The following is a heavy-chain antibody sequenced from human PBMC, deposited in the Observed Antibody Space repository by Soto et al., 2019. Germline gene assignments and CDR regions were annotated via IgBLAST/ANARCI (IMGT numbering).Heavy chain of an antibody. V-gene: IGHV4-39*01. J-gene: IGHJ4*02. Sequence: SETLSLTCTVSGDSITNSNYYWGWFCQPPGKGLEWIASIYYSGSTYYNPSLKSRVTISVDTSKNQFSLKLSSVTAADTAVYYCARYTPGHYFDYWGQGTLVTVSS. CDR3: ARYTPGHYFDY. D-gene: IGHD2-2*02. CDR1: GDSITNSNYY. CDR2: IYYSGST.